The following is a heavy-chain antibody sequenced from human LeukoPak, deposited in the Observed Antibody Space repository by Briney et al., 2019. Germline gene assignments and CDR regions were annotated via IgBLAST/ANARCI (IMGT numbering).Heavy chain of an antibody. Sequence: SETLSLTCTVSGGSISSHYWSWIRQPPGKGLEWIGYIYYSGSTNYNPSLKSRVTISVDTSKNQFSLKLSSVTAADTAVYYCARAIAAAGTLYWFDSWGQGTLVTVSS. V-gene: IGHV4-59*11. CDR2: IYYSGST. J-gene: IGHJ5*01. CDR3: ARAIAAAGTLYWFDS. CDR1: GGSISSHY. D-gene: IGHD6-13*01.